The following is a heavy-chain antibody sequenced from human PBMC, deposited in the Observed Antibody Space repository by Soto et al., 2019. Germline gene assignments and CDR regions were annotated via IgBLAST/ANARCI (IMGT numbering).Heavy chain of an antibody. J-gene: IGHJ4*02. V-gene: IGHV4-59*08. CDR1: GGSISSYY. CDR3: ARLAGGQLVPEDY. D-gene: IGHD6-13*01. Sequence: QVQLQESGPGLVKPSETLSLTCTVSGGSISSYYWSWIRQPPGKGLEWIGYIYYSGSTNYNPSLKSRVTISVDTSKNQFSLKLSSVTAADTAVYYCARLAGGQLVPEDYWGQGTLVTVSS. CDR2: IYYSGST.